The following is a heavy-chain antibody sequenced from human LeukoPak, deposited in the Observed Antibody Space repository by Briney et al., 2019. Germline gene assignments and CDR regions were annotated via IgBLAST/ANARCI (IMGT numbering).Heavy chain of an antibody. CDR1: GFTFSSYG. J-gene: IGHJ6*02. V-gene: IGHV3-30*18. CDR3: AKWGIAAAEDGMDV. Sequence: GGSLLLSCAASGFTFSSYGMHWVRQAPGKGLEGVAVISYDGSNKYYADSVKGRFTISRDNSKNTLYLQMNSLRAEDTAVYYCAKWGIAAAEDGMDVWGQGTTVTVSS. CDR2: ISYDGSNK. D-gene: IGHD6-13*01.